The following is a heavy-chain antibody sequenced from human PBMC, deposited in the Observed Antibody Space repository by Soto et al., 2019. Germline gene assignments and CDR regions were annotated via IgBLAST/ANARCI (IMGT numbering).Heavy chain of an antibody. V-gene: IGHV1-69*01. CDR3: AKSAPMDAGDKYYYDF. CDR2: LIPFFGTA. J-gene: IGHJ4*02. D-gene: IGHD4-17*01. CDR1: GGTFSTFG. Sequence: QVQLVQSGTEVKKTGSSVKVSCKASGGTFSTFGISWVRQAPGQGLEWMGGLIPFFGTARYSQKFEDRITITADESTNTVYMALRSLTSEDTAIYYCAKSAPMDAGDKYYYDFWGQGALVTVSS.